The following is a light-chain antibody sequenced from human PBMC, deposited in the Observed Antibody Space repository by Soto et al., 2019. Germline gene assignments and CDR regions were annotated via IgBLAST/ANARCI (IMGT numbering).Light chain of an antibody. V-gene: IGLV2-8*01. CDR3: SSYAGSTVV. J-gene: IGLJ2*01. Sequence: QSALTQPPSASGSPGQSVTISCTGTSSDVGGYNYVSWYQQHPGKAPKLMIYDVSKRPSGVPDRFSGSKSGNTASLTVSGLQAEDEADYYCSSYAGSTVVFGGGTKLTV. CDR2: DVS. CDR1: SSDVGGYNY.